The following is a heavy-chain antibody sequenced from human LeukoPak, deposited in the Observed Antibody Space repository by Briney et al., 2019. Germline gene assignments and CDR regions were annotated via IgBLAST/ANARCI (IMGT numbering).Heavy chain of an antibody. CDR1: GGSISSYY. Sequence: PSETPSLTCTVSGGSISSYYWSWIRQTPGRGLEWIGYIYHSGSTNYNPSLKSRVTISVDTSKNQFSLKLSSVTAADTAVYYCAREGYDILTGYSRGYFDLWGRGTLVTVSS. CDR3: AREGYDILTGYSRGYFDL. J-gene: IGHJ2*01. CDR2: IYHSGST. D-gene: IGHD3-9*01. V-gene: IGHV4-59*01.